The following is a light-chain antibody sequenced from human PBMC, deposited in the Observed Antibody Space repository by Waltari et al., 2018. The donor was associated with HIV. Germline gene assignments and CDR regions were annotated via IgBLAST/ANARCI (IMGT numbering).Light chain of an antibody. CDR1: QDIGSW. Sequence: DIQMTQSRSSVSASVGDRVNITCRASQDIGSWLTWYQQKPGTAPNLVIYATSSLQSGVPARFSGSRSGTNFTLTISTLQPEDFATYFCQQAHSLPWTFGHGTKVEMK. J-gene: IGKJ1*01. CDR3: QQAHSLPWT. CDR2: ATS. V-gene: IGKV1-12*01.